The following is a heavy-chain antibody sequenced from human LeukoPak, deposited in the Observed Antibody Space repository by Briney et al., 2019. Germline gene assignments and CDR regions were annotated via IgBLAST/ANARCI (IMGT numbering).Heavy chain of an antibody. CDR2: ISASGGST. Sequence: PGGSLRLSCAASGFTFSSYGMSWVRQAPGKGPEWVSAISASGGSTYYADSVKGRFTISRDNSKNTLYLQMNSLRAEDTAIYYCAKVFDLWSGHYPPYYFDYWGQGTLVTVSS. CDR1: GFTFSSYG. D-gene: IGHD3-3*01. J-gene: IGHJ4*02. CDR3: AKVFDLWSGHYPPYYFDY. V-gene: IGHV3-23*01.